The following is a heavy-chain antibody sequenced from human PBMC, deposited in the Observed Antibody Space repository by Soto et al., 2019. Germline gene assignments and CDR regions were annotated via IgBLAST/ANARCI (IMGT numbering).Heavy chain of an antibody. J-gene: IGHJ4*02. Sequence: QVQLQQWGAGLLKPSETLSLTCAVYGGSFSGYYWSWIRQPPGKGLEWIGEINHSGSTNYNPSLKSRVTISVDTSKNQFSLNLSSVTAADTAVYYCARVGRYYYDSSGYYRFDYWGQGTLVTVSS. CDR3: ARVGRYYYDSSGYYRFDY. CDR1: GGSFSGYY. CDR2: INHSGST. D-gene: IGHD3-22*01. V-gene: IGHV4-34*01.